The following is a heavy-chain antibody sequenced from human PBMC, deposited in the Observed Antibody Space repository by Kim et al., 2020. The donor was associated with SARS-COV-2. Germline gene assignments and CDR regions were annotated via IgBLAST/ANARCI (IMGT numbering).Heavy chain of an antibody. V-gene: IGHV4-34*01. CDR2: INHSGST. Sequence: SETLSLTCAVYGGSFSGYYWSWIRQPPGKGLEWIGEINHSGSTNYNPSLKSRVTISVDTSKNQFSLKLSSVTAADTAVYYCARKKKKGSIVVVVVDNYYFDYWGQGTLVTVSS. D-gene: IGHD2-15*01. CDR3: ARKKKKGSIVVVVVDNYYFDY. J-gene: IGHJ4*02. CDR1: GGSFSGYY.